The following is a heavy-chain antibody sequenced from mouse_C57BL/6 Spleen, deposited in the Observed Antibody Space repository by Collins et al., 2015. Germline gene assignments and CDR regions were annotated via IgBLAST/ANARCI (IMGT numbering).Heavy chain of an antibody. CDR2: IWSGEA. J-gene: IGHJ2*01. D-gene: IGHD1-1*01. CDR3: ARNPYYYGTLDY. CDR1: GFSLTSYG. Sequence: QVQLKQSGPGLVQPSQSLSXTCTVSGFSLTSYGVHWVRQSPGKGLEWLGVIWSGEAQTIMQRFISRLSISKDNSKSQVFFKMNSLQADDTAIYYCARNPYYYGTLDYWGQGTTLTVSS. V-gene: IGHV2-2*01.